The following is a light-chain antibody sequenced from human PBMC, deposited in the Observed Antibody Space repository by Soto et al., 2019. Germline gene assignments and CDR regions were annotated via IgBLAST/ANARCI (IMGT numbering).Light chain of an antibody. CDR1: QNINTY. CDR2: GAF. CDR3: QQANSTPFT. J-gene: IGKJ2*01. V-gene: IGKV1-39*01. Sequence: DVQMTQSPSSLSASVGDRVTITCRASQNINTYLNWYQQKPGKAPRLLIYGAFSLQSGVPSKFSGSGSGTDFTLTISRLQPEDSAIYFCQQANSTPFTFGQGTKLEIK.